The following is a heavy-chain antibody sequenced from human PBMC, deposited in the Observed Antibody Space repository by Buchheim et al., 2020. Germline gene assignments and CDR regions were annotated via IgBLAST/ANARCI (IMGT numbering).Heavy chain of an antibody. V-gene: IGHV3-7*01. CDR2: IKEDGREK. D-gene: IGHD2-21*02. Sequence: EVQLVESGGGLVQPGGSLRLSCAASGFTFSRKWMSWVRQAPEKGLEWVADIKEDGREKNYVDSVKGRFTISRDNAKNSLWLQMNGVRAEDTAVYYCAGHCVGDCSHAFDIWGQGT. CDR1: GFTFSRKW. CDR3: AGHCVGDCSHAFDI. J-gene: IGHJ3*02.